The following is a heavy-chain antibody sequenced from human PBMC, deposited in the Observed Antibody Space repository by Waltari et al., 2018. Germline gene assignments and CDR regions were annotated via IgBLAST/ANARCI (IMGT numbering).Heavy chain of an antibody. V-gene: IGHV3-43*01. CDR3: AKGSSEYSRNDAFDI. D-gene: IGHD6-6*01. Sequence: EVQLVESGGVVVQPGGSLRLSCAASGFTFDDYTMHWVRQAPGKGLEWVSLISGDGGSTYYADSVKGRFTISRDNSKNSLYLQMNSLRTEDTALYYCAKGSSEYSRNDAFDIWGQGTMVTVSS. CDR1: GFTFDDYT. CDR2: ISGDGGST. J-gene: IGHJ3*02.